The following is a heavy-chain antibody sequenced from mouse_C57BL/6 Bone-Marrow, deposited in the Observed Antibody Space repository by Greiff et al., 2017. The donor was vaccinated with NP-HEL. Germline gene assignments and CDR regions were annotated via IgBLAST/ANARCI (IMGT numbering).Heavy chain of an antibody. J-gene: IGHJ3*01. CDR1: GFTFSSYA. Sequence: EVKLMESGGGLVKPGGSLKLSCAASGFTFSSYAMSWVRQTPEKRLEWVATISDGGSYTYYPDNVKGRFTISRDNAKNNLYLQMSHLKSEDTAMYYCANYYGSSYGWFAYWGQGTLVTVSA. D-gene: IGHD1-1*01. CDR3: ANYYGSSYGWFAY. V-gene: IGHV5-4*03. CDR2: ISDGGSYT.